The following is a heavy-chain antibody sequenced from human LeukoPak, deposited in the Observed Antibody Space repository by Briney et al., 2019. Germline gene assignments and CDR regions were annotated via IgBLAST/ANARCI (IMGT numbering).Heavy chain of an antibody. Sequence: ASVKVSCKASGYTVTGYYMHWVRQAPGQGLEWMGWINPNSGGTNYAQKFQGRVTMTRDTSISTAYMELSRLRSDDTAVDYCARGDYYYYYMDVWGKGTTVTVSS. CDR2: INPNSGGT. CDR1: GYTVTGYY. CDR3: ARGDYYYYYMDV. D-gene: IGHD5-24*01. J-gene: IGHJ6*03. V-gene: IGHV1-2*02.